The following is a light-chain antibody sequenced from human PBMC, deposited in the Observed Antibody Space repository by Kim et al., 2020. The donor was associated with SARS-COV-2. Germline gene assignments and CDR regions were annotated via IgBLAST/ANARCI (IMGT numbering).Light chain of an antibody. CDR1: KLGDKY. CDR3: QAWDSSTASWV. CDR2: QDS. J-gene: IGLJ3*02. Sequence: PGQAASITCSGDKLGDKYACWYQQKPGQSPVLVIYQDSKRPSGIPERFSGSNSGNTATLTISGTQAMDEADYYCQAWDSSTASWVFGGGTQLTVL. V-gene: IGLV3-1*01.